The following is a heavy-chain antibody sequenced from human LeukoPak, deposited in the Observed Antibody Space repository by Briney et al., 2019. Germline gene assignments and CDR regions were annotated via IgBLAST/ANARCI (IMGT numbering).Heavy chain of an antibody. CDR3: SNGIYSSSY. CDR1: GFTFTRYW. D-gene: IGHD6-6*01. J-gene: IGHJ4*02. V-gene: IGHV3-7*01. Sequence: GGSLRLPYATSGFTFTRYWMSWIRQAPGKGLEWVANIKQDGSQQYYLDSVEGRFTISRDNAKNSLYLQMNNLRAEDTAVYYCSNGIYSSSYWGQGTLVTVSS. CDR2: IKQDGSQQ.